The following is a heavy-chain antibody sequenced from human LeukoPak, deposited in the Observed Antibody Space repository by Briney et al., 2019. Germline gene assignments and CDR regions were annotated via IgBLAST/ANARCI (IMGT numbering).Heavy chain of an antibody. CDR2: IFYSGST. Sequence: SETLSLTCTVSGGSISGYYWSWIRQPPGKGLECIGYIFYSGSTNYNPSFKSRVSISLDTSKSQFSLKLTSVTVADTAMYYCARLGFRTGDNSLADYWGRGTQVTVSS. D-gene: IGHD2-8*02. CDR1: GGSISGYY. J-gene: IGHJ4*02. CDR3: ARLGFRTGDNSLADY. V-gene: IGHV4-59*08.